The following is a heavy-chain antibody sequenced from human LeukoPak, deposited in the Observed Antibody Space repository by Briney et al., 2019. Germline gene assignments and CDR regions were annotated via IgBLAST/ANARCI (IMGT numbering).Heavy chain of an antibody. J-gene: IGHJ5*01. Sequence: GGSLRLSCAASGFTFSSYSMNWVRQAPGKGLEWVSSISSSSSYIYYADSVKGRFTISRDNAKNSLYLQMNSLRAEDTTVYYCAREMGGSSCPDWVDSWGQGTLVTVS. D-gene: IGHD6-13*01. V-gene: IGHV3-21*01. CDR2: ISSSSSYI. CDR1: GFTFSSYS. CDR3: AREMGGSSCPDWVDS.